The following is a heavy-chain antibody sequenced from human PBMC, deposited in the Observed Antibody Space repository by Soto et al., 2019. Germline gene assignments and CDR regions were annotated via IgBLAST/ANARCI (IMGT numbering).Heavy chain of an antibody. J-gene: IGHJ4*02. CDR3: ARGYGDYESVYFDY. D-gene: IGHD4-17*01. CDR1: GGSLSSGGYS. V-gene: IGHV4-30-2*01. Sequence: QLQLQESGSGLVKPSQTLSLTCAVSGGSLSSGGYSWSWIRQPPGQGLEWIGYIYHSGNTYYSPSLKSRVTISLDRSKNQFSLKLSSVTAADTAVYYCARGYGDYESVYFDYWGQGTLVTVSS. CDR2: IYHSGNT.